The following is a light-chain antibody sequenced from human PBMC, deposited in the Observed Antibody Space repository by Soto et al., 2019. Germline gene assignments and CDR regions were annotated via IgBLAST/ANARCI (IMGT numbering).Light chain of an antibody. Sequence: DIQMTQSPSTLSASVGDRVTITCRASQSISNWLAWYRQKPGKAPRLLIYDASILGSGVPSRFSGSGSGTEFTLTISSLQPDDFATYYCQHYNTSPWTFDQGTKVEIK. J-gene: IGKJ1*01. CDR3: QHYNTSPWT. CDR2: DAS. CDR1: QSISNW. V-gene: IGKV1-5*01.